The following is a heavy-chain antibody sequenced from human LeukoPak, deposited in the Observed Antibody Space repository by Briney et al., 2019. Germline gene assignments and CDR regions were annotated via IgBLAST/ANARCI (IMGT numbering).Heavy chain of an antibody. CDR1: GYTFTGYY. D-gene: IGHD2-2*01. CDR3: ARYCSSTSCPDRAFDI. V-gene: IGHV1-2*02. CDR2: INPNSGGT. Sequence: GASVKVSCKASGYTFTGYYMHWVRQAPGQGLEWMGWINPNSGGTNYAQKFQGRVTMTRDTSISTAYMELSRLRPDDTAVYYCARYCSSTSCPDRAFDIWGQGTMVTVSS. J-gene: IGHJ3*02.